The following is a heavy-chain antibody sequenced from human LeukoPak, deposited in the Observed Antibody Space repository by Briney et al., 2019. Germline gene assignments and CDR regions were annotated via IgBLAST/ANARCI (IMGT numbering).Heavy chain of an antibody. J-gene: IGHJ4*02. CDR3: AKDRGSGWSFDY. V-gene: IGHV3-30*18. CDR1: ELPLRTCA. D-gene: IGHD6-25*01. Sequence: GGPLSLSGPASELPLRTCAMHGVRQAPAKGREWGAVISSDANIKHYADSVKGRFTISRDNSKNTLYLQMNSLRAEDTAVYYCAKDRGSGWSFDYWGQGTLVTVSS. CDR2: ISSDANIK.